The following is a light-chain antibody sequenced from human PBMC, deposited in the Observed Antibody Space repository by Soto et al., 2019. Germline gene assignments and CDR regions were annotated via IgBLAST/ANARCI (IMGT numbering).Light chain of an antibody. CDR3: QQRSNWPRT. CDR1: QSVSSSY. CDR2: GAS. J-gene: IGKJ1*01. Sequence: EIVLTQSPDTLSLSPGDTATRSCSASQSVSSSYLAWYQQKPGQAPRLLIYGASSRAIGIPARFSGSGSGTDFTLTISSLEPEDFAVYYCQQRSNWPRTFGQGTKVDI. V-gene: IGKV3D-20*02.